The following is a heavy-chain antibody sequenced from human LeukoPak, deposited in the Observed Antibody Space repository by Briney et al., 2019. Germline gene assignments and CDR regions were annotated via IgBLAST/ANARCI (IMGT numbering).Heavy chain of an antibody. D-gene: IGHD6-19*01. CDR3: ARQGDSGWYYFDY. Sequence: SETLSLTCAVSGGSISSGGYYWSWIRQHPGEGLEWIGYIFYSGSTYYNPSLKSRVTTSVDKSKNQFTLKLTSVTAADTAAYYCARQGDSGWYYFDYWGQGTLVTVSS. CDR1: GGSISSGGYY. CDR2: IFYSGST. J-gene: IGHJ4*02. V-gene: IGHV4-31*11.